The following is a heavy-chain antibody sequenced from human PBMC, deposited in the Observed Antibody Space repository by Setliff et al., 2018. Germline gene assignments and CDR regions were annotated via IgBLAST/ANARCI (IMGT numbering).Heavy chain of an antibody. CDR1: GGSISSSSYY. Sequence: SETLSLTCTVSGGSISSSSYYWGWIRQPPGKGLEWIGSIYYSGSTNYNPSLKSRVTISLDTSKNQFSLNLTSVTAADTAVYYCARASSGWYSAYYYYMDVWGKGTTVTVSS. CDR3: ARASSGWYSAYYYYMDV. V-gene: IGHV4-39*07. CDR2: IYYSGST. D-gene: IGHD6-19*01. J-gene: IGHJ6*03.